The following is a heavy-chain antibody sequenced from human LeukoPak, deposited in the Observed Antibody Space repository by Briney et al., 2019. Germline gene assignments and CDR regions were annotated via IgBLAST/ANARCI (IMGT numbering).Heavy chain of an antibody. J-gene: IGHJ6*03. CDR1: GDSITSGDSY. CDR3: ARGYYYYYYMDV. V-gene: IGHV4-61*02. CDR2: IYTSGST. Sequence: PSQTLSLTCSVSGDSITSGDSYWTWIRQPAGRGLEWIGRIYTSGSTNYNPSLKSRVTISVDTSKNQFSLKLSSVTAADTAVYYCARGYYYYYYMDVWGKGTTVTVSS.